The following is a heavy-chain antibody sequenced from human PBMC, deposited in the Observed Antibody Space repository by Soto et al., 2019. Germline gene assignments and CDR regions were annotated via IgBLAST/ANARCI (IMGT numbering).Heavy chain of an antibody. J-gene: IGHJ6*03. Sequence: ASVKVSCKASGYTFTSYDINWVRQATGQGLEWMGWMNPNSGNTGYAQKFQGRVTMTRNTSISTAYMELSSLRSEDTAVYYCARDDFWSGYSYYCYYMDVWGKGTTVTVSS. V-gene: IGHV1-8*01. CDR1: GYTFTSYD. D-gene: IGHD3-3*01. CDR2: MNPNSGNT. CDR3: ARDDFWSGYSYYCYYMDV.